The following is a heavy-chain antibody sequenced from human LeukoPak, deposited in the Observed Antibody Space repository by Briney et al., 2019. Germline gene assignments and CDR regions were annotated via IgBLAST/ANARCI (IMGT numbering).Heavy chain of an antibody. CDR1: GFTLDDYA. J-gene: IGHJ3*02. V-gene: IGHV3-43*02. D-gene: IGHD1-14*01. CDR2: VTANGGGT. Sequence: PGGSLSLSCAASGFTLDDYAMHWVRQAPGKGPEWVSYVTANGGGTYYADSVKGRFVISRDNSKNSLYLQMNILRPEDTALYYCAKILNPHAFDIWGQGTMVTVSS. CDR3: AKILNPHAFDI.